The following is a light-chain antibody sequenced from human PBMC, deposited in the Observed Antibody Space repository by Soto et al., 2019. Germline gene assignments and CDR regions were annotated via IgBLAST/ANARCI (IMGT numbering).Light chain of an antibody. J-gene: IGKJ1*01. CDR1: QGISTW. CDR2: GAF. V-gene: IGKV1-12*01. Sequence: DIQMTQYPSSVAAAVGDRVTITCRASQGISTWLAWYQHKPGTAPKLLIFGAFSLQRGVPSRFAGSGSGTDFTFTIKSLQPEDVATYYCQQVTTFPRTFGQGTKVEIK. CDR3: QQVTTFPRT.